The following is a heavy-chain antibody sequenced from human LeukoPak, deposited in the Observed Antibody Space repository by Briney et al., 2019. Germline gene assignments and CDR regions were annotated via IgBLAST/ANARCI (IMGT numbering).Heavy chain of an antibody. J-gene: IGHJ5*02. Sequence: GGSLRLSCAASGFTFSGYWMSWVRQAPGKGLEWVANTKQDGTEKDYVDSVRGRFSISRDNAKNSLYLQMNSLRAEDTAVYHCVRGHLCANPWGQGTLVTVSS. CDR2: TKQDGTEK. CDR1: GFTFSGYW. CDR3: VRGHLCANP. V-gene: IGHV3-7*05. D-gene: IGHD3-10*02.